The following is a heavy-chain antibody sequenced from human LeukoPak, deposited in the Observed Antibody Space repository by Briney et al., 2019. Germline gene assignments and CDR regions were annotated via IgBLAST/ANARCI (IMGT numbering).Heavy chain of an antibody. D-gene: IGHD2-15*01. CDR2: INPKTGDT. V-gene: IGHV1-2*07. J-gene: IGHJ4*02. CDR3: ARGRISN. Sequence: ASVKVSCKASGYTFTGYYIHWVRQSPGQGPEWMAWINPKTGDTNYAHKFQGRLTLTRETSISTAYLQLTDLTSDETGVFYCARGRISNWGQGTPLLVSS. CDR1: GYTFTGYY.